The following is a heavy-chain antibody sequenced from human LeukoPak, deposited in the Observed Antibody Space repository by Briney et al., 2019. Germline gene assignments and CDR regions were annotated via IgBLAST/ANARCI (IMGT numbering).Heavy chain of an antibody. D-gene: IGHD3-16*01. CDR2: ISSSGSNT. V-gene: IGHV3-23*01. CDR1: GFTFSSYA. J-gene: IGHJ4*02. CDR3: AKDPRRVARNPLGDDY. Sequence: GGSLRLSCAASGFTFSSYAMNWVRQAPGKGLEWVSTISSSGSNTYFADSVKGRFTISRDNSKNTLYLQMNSLRAEDTAVYYCAKDPRRVARNPLGDDYWGQGTLVTVSS.